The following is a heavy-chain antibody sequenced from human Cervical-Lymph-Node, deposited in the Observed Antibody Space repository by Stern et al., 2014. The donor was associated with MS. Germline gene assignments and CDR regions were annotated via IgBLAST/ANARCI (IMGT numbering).Heavy chain of an antibody. J-gene: IGHJ4*02. CDR2: IWYDGNKK. CDR3: ARGNWNYEGMGY. Sequence: VQLVESGGGVVQPGRSLRLSCAASGFTFSNYGMHWVRQAPGKGLEWLAVIWYDGNKKYYADSVKGRFTISRDNSKNTLFLQMSSLTAEDTALYYCARGNWNYEGMGYWGQGTLVTV. D-gene: IGHD1-7*01. V-gene: IGHV3-33*01. CDR1: GFTFSNYG.